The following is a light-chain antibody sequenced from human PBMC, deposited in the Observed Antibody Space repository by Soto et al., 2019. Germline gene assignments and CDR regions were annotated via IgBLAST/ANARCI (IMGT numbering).Light chain of an antibody. CDR2: SVS. V-gene: IGKV1-39*01. J-gene: IGKJ1*01. CDR1: QSISDY. CDR3: LQTYTSPWT. Sequence: DIQMTQSPSSLSASVGDRVTITCRASQSISDYLSWYQQKPGKAPQLLNYSVSTLQSGVPSKFSGSRSGTHFTLTISSLQPEDFATYYCLQTYTSPWTVGQGTKVEIK.